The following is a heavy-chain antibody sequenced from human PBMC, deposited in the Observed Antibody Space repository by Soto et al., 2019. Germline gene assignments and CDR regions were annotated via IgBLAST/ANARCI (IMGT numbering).Heavy chain of an antibody. CDR2: INEDGSEK. J-gene: IGHJ4*02. CDR1: GFTFFNTW. D-gene: IGHD3-16*01. V-gene: IGHV3-7*01. CDR3: ATFATLGY. Sequence: LLRLSCGVSGFTFFNTWMSWVRQAPGKGLEWVANINEDGSEKKYVDSVKGRFTISRDNAQNSVFLQMNSLRVEDAAVYYCATFATLGYWGQGILVTVSS.